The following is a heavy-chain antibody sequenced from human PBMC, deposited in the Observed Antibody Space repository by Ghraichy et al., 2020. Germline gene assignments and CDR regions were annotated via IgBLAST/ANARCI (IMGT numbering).Heavy chain of an antibody. J-gene: IGHJ6*02. CDR3: AKRDRYNNGWYYYAMDV. CDR2: ISGSDGST. D-gene: IGHD6-19*01. Sequence: GGSLRLSCAASGFTFSSYAMTWVRQAPGKGLEWVSIISGSDGSTYYADSVKGRFTISRDNPKNTLYLQMNSLRVEDTAVYYCAKRDRYNNGWYYYAMDVWGQGTTVTVSS. V-gene: IGHV3-23*01. CDR1: GFTFSSYA.